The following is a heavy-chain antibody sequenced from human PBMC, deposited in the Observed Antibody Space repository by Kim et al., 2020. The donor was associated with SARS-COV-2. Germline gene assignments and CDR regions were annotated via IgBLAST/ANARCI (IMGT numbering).Heavy chain of an antibody. CDR3: AKARSPTISVYYDILTGYPGEPFDY. CDR1: GFTFDDYA. D-gene: IGHD3-9*01. V-gene: IGHV3-9*01. J-gene: IGHJ4*02. CDR2: ISWNSGSI. Sequence: GGSLRLSCAASGFTFDDYAMHWVRQAPGKGLEWVSGISWNSGSIGYADSVKGRFTISRDNAKNSLYLQMNSLRAEDTALYYCAKARSPTISVYYDILTGYPGEPFDYWGQGTLVTVSS.